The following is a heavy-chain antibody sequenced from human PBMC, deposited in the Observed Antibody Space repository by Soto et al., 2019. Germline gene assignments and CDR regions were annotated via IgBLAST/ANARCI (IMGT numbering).Heavy chain of an antibody. D-gene: IGHD1-7*01. J-gene: IGHJ4*02. CDR3: ASRDPGTSADY. CDR2: IYRTGST. V-gene: IGHV4-4*02. Sequence: SETLSLTCAVSGGSFTSNNWWTWVRQPPGQGLEWIGEIYRTGSTNYNPSLKSRVTISLDKSENQFSLKVTSLTAADTAVYYCASRDPGTSADYWGQGTLVTISS. CDR1: GGSFTSNNW.